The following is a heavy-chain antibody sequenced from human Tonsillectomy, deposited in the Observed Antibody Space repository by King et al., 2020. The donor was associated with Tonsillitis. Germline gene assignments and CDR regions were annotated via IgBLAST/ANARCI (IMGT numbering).Heavy chain of an antibody. Sequence: QLQESGPGLVKSSETLSLTCTVSGGSISRTSYYWAWIRQAPAKGLEWIGNFYYTGNTHYSPSLKSRVTISEDTSKKQFSLKLSSVTAADTGVYYCAVGWLQKGHGSFDIWGQGTMISVSS. CDR3: AVGWLQKGHGSFDI. CDR1: GGSISRTSYY. CDR2: FYYTGNT. V-gene: IGHV4-39*01. J-gene: IGHJ3*02. D-gene: IGHD5-24*01.